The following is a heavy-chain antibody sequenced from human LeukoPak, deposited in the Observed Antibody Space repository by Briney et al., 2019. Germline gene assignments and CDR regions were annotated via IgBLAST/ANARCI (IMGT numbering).Heavy chain of an antibody. V-gene: IGHV1-2*06. CDR2: INPNSGGT. Sequence: ASVKVSCKASGYTFTGYYMHWVRQAPGQGLEWMGRINPNSGGTNYAQKFQGRVTMTRDTSISTAYMELSRLRSDDTAVYYCARVWQLVSPTPMGYWGQGTLATVSS. CDR3: ARVWQLVSPTPMGY. CDR1: GYTFTGYY. J-gene: IGHJ4*02. D-gene: IGHD6-6*01.